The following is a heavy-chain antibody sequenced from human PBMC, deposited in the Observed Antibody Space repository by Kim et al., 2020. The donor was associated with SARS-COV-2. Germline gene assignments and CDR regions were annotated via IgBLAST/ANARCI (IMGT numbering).Heavy chain of an antibody. CDR2: IGAGHDA. V-gene: IGHV3-23*01. CDR3: TKRAATGADPYYYDS. D-gene: IGHD2-15*01. Sequence: GGSLRLSCAVSGFTFSNYAMSWVRQAPGKRLEWVAGIGAGHDAYYRDSVRGRFTISRDHSDNTLYLQMNSLRADDAAVYHCTKRAATGADPYYYDSWG. CDR1: GFTFSNYA. J-gene: IGHJ5*01.